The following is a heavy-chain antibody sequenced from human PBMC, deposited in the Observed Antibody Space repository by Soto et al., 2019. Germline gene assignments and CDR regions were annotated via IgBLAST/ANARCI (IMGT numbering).Heavy chain of an antibody. CDR1: GFTFSDYA. D-gene: IGHD3-22*01. V-gene: IGHV3-30-3*01. J-gene: IGHJ3*02. Sequence: PGGSLRLSCAASGFTFSDYAMYWVRQAPGKGLEWVSVISFDGNIKYYTGSVKGRFTISRDNAKNSLYLQMNSLRAEDTAVYYCARDAAYYYDSSGYRWNAFDIWGQGTMVTVSS. CDR3: ARDAAYYYDSSGYRWNAFDI. CDR2: ISFDGNIK.